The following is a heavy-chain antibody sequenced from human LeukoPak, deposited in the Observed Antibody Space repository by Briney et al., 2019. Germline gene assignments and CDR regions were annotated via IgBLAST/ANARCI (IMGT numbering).Heavy chain of an antibody. Sequence: GGSLRLSCAASGFTFSSYAMHWVRQAPGKGLEWVAVISYDGSNKYYADSVKGRFTISRDNSKNTLYLQMNSLRAEDTAVYYCAMGGYYGSGSYDDYWGQGTLVTVSS. CDR2: ISYDGSNK. J-gene: IGHJ4*02. V-gene: IGHV3-30-3*01. D-gene: IGHD3-10*01. CDR1: GFTFSSYA. CDR3: AMGGYYGSGSYDDY.